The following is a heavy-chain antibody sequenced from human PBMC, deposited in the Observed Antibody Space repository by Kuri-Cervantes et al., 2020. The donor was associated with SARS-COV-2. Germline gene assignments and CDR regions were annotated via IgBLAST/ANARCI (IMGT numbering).Heavy chain of an antibody. V-gene: IGHV4-39*02. J-gene: IGHJ4*02. CDR2: IYYTGNS. CDR1: GDSISSSAYH. Sequence: SETLSLTCTVSGDSISSSAYHWGWIRRSPGKGLEWIGNIYYTGNSYYSPSLKSRVTISVDTSKNHFSLKLSSVTAADTAVYYCAREGIVGPAYYFDYWGQGTLVTVSS. D-gene: IGHD1-26*01. CDR3: AREGIVGPAYYFDY.